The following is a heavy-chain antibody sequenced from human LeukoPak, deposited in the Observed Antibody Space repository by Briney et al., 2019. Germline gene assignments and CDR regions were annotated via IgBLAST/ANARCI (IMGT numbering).Heavy chain of an antibody. D-gene: IGHD6-13*01. CDR1: GGTFSSYA. J-gene: IGHJ3*01. V-gene: IGHV1-69*13. Sequence: SVKVSCKASGGTFSSYAISWVRQAPGQGLEWMGGIIPMFGSTNYAQKFQGRATTTADESTGTAYMELSSLRSEDTAVYYCAREGIAAAGWGGINSFDVWGQGTMVTVSS. CDR2: IIPMFGST. CDR3: AREGIAAAGWGGINSFDV.